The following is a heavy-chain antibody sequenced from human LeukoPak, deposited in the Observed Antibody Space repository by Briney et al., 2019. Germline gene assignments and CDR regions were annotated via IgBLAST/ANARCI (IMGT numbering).Heavy chain of an antibody. D-gene: IGHD3-22*01. CDR1: GGTFSSYA. V-gene: IGHV1-69*01. J-gene: IGHJ4*02. CDR3: ARDTNHNYYDSSGYYFDY. CDR2: IIPIFGTA. Sequence: ASVKVSCKASGGTFSSYAISWVRQAPGQGLEWMGGIIPIFGTANYAQKFQGRVTITADESTSTAYMELSSLRSEDTAVYYCARDTNHNYYDSSGYYFDYWGQGTLVTASS.